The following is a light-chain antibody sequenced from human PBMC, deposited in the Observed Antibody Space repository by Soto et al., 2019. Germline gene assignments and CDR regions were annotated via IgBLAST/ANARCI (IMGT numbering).Light chain of an antibody. J-gene: IGLJ3*02. V-gene: IGLV2-11*01. CDR3: CSYAGSYTWV. Sequence: QSALTQPASVSGSPGQSVTISCTGTSSDVGSYTYVSWYQQHPGKAPKLMIYEVSKRPSGVPDRFSGSKSGNTASLTISGLRPEDEADYYCCSYAGSYTWVFGGGTKVTVL. CDR1: SSDVGSYTY. CDR2: EVS.